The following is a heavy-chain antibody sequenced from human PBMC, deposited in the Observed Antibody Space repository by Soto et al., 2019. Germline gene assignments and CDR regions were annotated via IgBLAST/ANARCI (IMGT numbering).Heavy chain of an antibody. V-gene: IGHV3-7*01. J-gene: IGHJ6*02. CDR3: ARAPPRNNYYAMDV. Sequence: EVQLVESGGGLVQPGGSLRLSCVASGFSFRSYWMTWVRQAPGKGLEWVANINQDGSEKYYVDSVKGRFTFSRDNAKNSGYLQMNSLRVEDTAVYYCARAPPRNNYYAMDVWGQGTTVTVSS. CDR1: GFSFRSYW. CDR2: INQDGSEK.